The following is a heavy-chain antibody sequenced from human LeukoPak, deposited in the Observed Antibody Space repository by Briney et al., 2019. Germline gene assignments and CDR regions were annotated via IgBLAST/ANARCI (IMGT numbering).Heavy chain of an antibody. V-gene: IGHV4-31*03. CDR2: IYYSGST. J-gene: IGHJ2*01. CDR1: DGSISSGGYY. D-gene: IGHD4-11*01. CDR3: ARFYSNYATDWYFDL. Sequence: SETLSLTCTVSDGSISSGGYYWSWIRQHPGKGLEWIGYIYYSGSTYYNPSLKSRVTISVDTSKNQFSLKLSSVTAADTAVYYCARFYSNYATDWYFDLWGRGTLVTVSS.